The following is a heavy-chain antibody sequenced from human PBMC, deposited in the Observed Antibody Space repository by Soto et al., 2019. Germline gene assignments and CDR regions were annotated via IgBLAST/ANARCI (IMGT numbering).Heavy chain of an antibody. J-gene: IGHJ5*02. CDR3: VRGRSGYSSNLGP. CDR1: GYTFTSYG. D-gene: IGHD2-2*01. Sequence: ASVKVSCKASGYTFTSYGISWVRQAPGQGLEWMGWISAYNGNTNYAQKLQGRVTMTTDTSTSTAYMELRSLGAEDTAMYYCVRGRSGYSSNLGPWGQGTLVTVSS. CDR2: ISAYNGNT. V-gene: IGHV1-18*01.